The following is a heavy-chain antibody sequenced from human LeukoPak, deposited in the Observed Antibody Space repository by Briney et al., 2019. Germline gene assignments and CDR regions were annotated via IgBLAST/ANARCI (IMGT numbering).Heavy chain of an antibody. D-gene: IGHD6-19*01. J-gene: IGHJ4*02. Sequence: SETLSLTCTVSGGSISSHYWSWIRQPPGKGLEWIGYIYHSGSTYYNPSLKSRVTISVDRSKNQFSLKLSSVTAADTAVYYCARAVAVAGDFDYWDQGTLVTVSS. CDR1: GGSISSHY. V-gene: IGHV4-59*11. CDR2: IYHSGST. CDR3: ARAVAVAGDFDY.